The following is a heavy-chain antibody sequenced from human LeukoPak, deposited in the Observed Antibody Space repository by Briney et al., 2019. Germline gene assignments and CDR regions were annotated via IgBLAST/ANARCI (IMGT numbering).Heavy chain of an antibody. CDR2: IRYDGSNK. J-gene: IGHJ3*02. CDR3: AKISGYYGDDAFDI. Sequence: GGSLRLSCEASGFTFTTYSMTWVRQAPGKGLEWVAFIRYDGSNKYYADSVKGRFTISRDNSKNTLYLQMNSLRAEDTAVYYCAKISGYYGDDAFDIWGQGTMVTVSS. D-gene: IGHD3-22*01. V-gene: IGHV3-30*02. CDR1: GFTFTTYS.